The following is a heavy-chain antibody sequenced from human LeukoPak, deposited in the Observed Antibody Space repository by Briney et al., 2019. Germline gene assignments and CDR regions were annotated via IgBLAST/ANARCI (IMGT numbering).Heavy chain of an antibody. CDR1: GGSFSAYY. CDR2: INHSGST. V-gene: IGHV4-34*01. CDR3: ATPYGATPGAFDI. D-gene: IGHD4-17*01. Sequence: SETLSLTCAVYGGSFSAYYWSWIRQPPGKGLEWIGEINHSGSTNYNPSLKGRVTISVDTPKNQFSLKLSSVTAADTAVYYCATPYGATPGAFDIWGQGTMVTVSS. J-gene: IGHJ3*02.